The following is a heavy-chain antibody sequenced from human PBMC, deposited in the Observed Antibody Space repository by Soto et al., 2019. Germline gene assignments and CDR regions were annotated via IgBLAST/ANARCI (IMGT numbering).Heavy chain of an antibody. CDR1: GGSISNYY. J-gene: IGHJ6*02. D-gene: IGHD2-15*01. Sequence: ASETLSLTCTISGGSISNYYWTWIRQTPGKGLEWIGYVYYSGNTNYNPSLKSRVSISVDTSKNQFSLELSSVTAADTAVYYCARGGYCSGNSCYSYYYYGMDVWGQGTTVTVSS. V-gene: IGHV4-59*08. CDR3: ARGGYCSGNSCYSYYYYGMDV. CDR2: VYYSGNT.